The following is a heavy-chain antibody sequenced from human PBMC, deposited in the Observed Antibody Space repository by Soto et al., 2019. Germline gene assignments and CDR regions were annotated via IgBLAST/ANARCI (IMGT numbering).Heavy chain of an antibody. J-gene: IGHJ6*02. V-gene: IGHV3-48*03. D-gene: IGHD3-3*01. Sequence: EVQLLESGGDLVQPGGSLRLSCAASGFIFSHNAMSWVRQAPGKGLEWVSYISSSGSTIYYADSVKGRFTISIDNGKHSLYLQMDRLRTEDMAGYYCARVLVGVVIRGMDVRGQGTTVTVSS. CDR1: GFIFSHNA. CDR3: ARVLVGVVIRGMDV. CDR2: ISSSGSTI.